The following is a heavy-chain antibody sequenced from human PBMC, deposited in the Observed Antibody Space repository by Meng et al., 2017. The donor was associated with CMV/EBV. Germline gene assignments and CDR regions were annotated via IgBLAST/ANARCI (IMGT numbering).Heavy chain of an antibody. Sequence: FSSYAMHGVRQAPGKGLEWVAVISYDGSNKYYADSVKGRFTISRDNSKNTLYLQTNSLRAEDTAVYYCARDHDYGAYDFWSGGAIDYWGQGTLVTVSS. J-gene: IGHJ4*02. CDR3: ARDHDYGAYDFWSGGAIDY. D-gene: IGHD3-3*01. CDR1: FSSYA. V-gene: IGHV3-30-3*01. CDR2: ISYDGSNK.